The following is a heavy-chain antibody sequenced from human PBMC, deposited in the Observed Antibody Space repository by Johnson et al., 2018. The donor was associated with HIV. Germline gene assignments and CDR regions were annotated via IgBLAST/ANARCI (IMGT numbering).Heavy chain of an antibody. CDR2: IRNAGSKN. D-gene: IGHD3-3*01. Sequence: QVQLVESGGGLVKPGGSLRLSCAASGFTFSSYGMHWVRPAPGKGLEWVAFIRNAGSKNYYADSVTRRFTISRDNTKNTLYLQMNSLRAEDTALYYCARGAPWSGSDAFDIWGQGTMVTVSS. CDR3: ARGAPWSGSDAFDI. J-gene: IGHJ3*02. CDR1: GFTFSSYG. V-gene: IGHV3-30*02.